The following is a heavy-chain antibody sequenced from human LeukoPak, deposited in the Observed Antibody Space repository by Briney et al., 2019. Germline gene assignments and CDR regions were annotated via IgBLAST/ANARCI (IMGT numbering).Heavy chain of an antibody. D-gene: IGHD6-19*01. CDR1: GFSLSTSGVG. CDR2: IYWNDDK. Sequence: SGPTLVNPTQTLTLTCTFSGFSLSTSGVGVGWIRQPPGKALEWLALIYWNDDKRYSPSLKSRLTITKDTSKNQVVLTMTNMDPVDTATYYCAHGPPPRYSSGWYYFDYWGQGTLVTVSS. V-gene: IGHV2-5*01. CDR3: AHGPPPRYSSGWYYFDY. J-gene: IGHJ4*02.